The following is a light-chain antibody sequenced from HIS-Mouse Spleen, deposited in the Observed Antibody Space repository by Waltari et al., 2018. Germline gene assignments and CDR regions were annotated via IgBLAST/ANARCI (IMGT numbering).Light chain of an antibody. CDR3: YSTDSSGNHRV. Sequence: SYELTQPPSLSLSPGQTARLTCSGDALPKKSAYWYQQKSGQAPVLVIYEDSKRPSGIPERFSGSSSGTMATLTISGAQVEDEADYYCYSTDSSGNHRVFGGGTKLTVL. CDR2: EDS. V-gene: IGLV3-10*01. CDR1: ALPKKS. J-gene: IGLJ2*01.